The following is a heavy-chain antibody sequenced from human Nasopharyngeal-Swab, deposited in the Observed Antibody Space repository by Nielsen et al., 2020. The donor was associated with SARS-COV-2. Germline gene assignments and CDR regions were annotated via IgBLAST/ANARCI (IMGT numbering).Heavy chain of an antibody. Sequence: WIRQPPGKGLEWIGYIYYGGSTYYNPSLKSRVTISVDTSKNQFSLKLSSVTAADTAVYYCARGGAARPGFDYWGQGTLVTVSS. V-gene: IGHV4-31*02. CDR3: ARGGAARPGFDY. D-gene: IGHD6-6*01. J-gene: IGHJ4*02. CDR2: IYYGGST.